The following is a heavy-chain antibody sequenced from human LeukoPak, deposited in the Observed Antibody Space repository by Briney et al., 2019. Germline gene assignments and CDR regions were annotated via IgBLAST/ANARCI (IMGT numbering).Heavy chain of an antibody. Sequence: GASVKVSCKASGGTFSSYAISWVRQAPGQGLEWMGGIIPIFGTANYAQKFQGRVTITTDESTSTAYMELSSLRSEDTAVYYCARVTGAGHYYYYYMDVWGKGTTVTVSS. CDR3: ARVTGAGHYYYYYMDV. J-gene: IGHJ6*03. CDR1: GGTFSSYA. CDR2: IIPIFGTA. V-gene: IGHV1-69*05.